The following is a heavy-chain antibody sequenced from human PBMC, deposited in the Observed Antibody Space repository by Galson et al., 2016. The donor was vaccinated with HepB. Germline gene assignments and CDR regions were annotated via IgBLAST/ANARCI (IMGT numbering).Heavy chain of an antibody. V-gene: IGHV4-39*01. D-gene: IGHD4-17*01. Sequence: SETLSLTCTVSGDSISSASYYWGWIRQPPGKGLEWIGNVYYRGSTYYNPSRKSRVTISVDTSKNQFSLKLSSVTTADTAVYYCARLTTDYQWYFDLWGRGSLVTVSS. CDR3: ARLTTDYQWYFDL. CDR2: VYYRGST. J-gene: IGHJ2*01. CDR1: GDSISSASYY.